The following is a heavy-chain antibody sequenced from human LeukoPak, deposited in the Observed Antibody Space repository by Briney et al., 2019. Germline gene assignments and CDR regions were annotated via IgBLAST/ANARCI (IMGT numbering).Heavy chain of an antibody. CDR3: AKDANLEYASAYYFDY. Sequence: GGSLRLSCAASGFTFSSYAMTWVRQAPGKGLEWVSGISGSGGSTHYADSVKARFTISRDNTKNTLYLQVNSLRAKDTGVYDCAKDANLEYASAYYFDYWGQGTLVTVSS. CDR2: ISGSGGST. CDR1: GFTFSSYA. D-gene: IGHD2/OR15-2a*01. J-gene: IGHJ4*02. V-gene: IGHV3-23*01.